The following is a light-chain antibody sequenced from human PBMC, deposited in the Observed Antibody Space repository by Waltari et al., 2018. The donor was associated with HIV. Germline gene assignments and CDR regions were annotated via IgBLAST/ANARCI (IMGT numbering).Light chain of an antibody. V-gene: IGLV2-14*03. J-gene: IGLJ2*01. CDR3: ASFTGDNTVI. Sequence: AVTQPASVSGLPGQSTTLSCTGDDSDFGLSTFVSWYQQHSGKPPRLILYDVASRASGVSDRFSGSMSGNTASLTISGLRAEDEGHYYCASFTGDNTVIFGGGTEVTVL. CDR2: DVA. CDR1: DSDFGLSTF.